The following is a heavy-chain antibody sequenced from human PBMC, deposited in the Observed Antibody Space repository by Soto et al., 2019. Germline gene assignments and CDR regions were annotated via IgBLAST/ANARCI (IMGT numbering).Heavy chain of an antibody. J-gene: IGHJ5*02. CDR1: GGSISSGDYY. CDR3: ARRDRSGFSYWLDT. CDR2: IYFSGTT. Sequence: SENLSLTCTLSGGSISSGDYYWSWIRQHPGKGLEWIGTIYFSGTTYYNPSLKSRVTISVDTSKSQFSLKLSSVTAAHTAVYYCARRDRSGFSYWLDTWGQGTLVSVSS. D-gene: IGHD3-22*01. V-gene: IGHV4-31*03.